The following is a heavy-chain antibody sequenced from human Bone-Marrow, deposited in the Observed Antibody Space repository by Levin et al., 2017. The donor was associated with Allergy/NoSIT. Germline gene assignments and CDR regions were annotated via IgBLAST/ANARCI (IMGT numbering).Heavy chain of an antibody. CDR2: IGNGGGT. V-gene: IGHV3-23*01. CDR1: GFTFNTYA. CDR3: AKTGQFDS. J-gene: IGHJ4*02. Sequence: LSLTCAASGFTFNTYAMSWVRQVPGKGLEWVSTIGNGGGTFYADSVKGRFTISRDNSRNTVFLQMNSLGAEDTAVYYCAKTGQFDSWGQGTLVTVSS.